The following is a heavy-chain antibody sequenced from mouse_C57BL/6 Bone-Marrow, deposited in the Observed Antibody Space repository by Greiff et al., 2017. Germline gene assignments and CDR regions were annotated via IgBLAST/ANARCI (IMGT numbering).Heavy chain of an antibody. CDR1: GYTFTSYW. V-gene: IGHV1-55*01. CDR2: IYPGSGST. J-gene: IGHJ4*01. Sequence: VQLQQPGAELVKPGASVKMSCKASGYTFTSYWITWVKQRPGQGLEWIGDIYPGSGSTNYNEKFKSKATLTVDTSSSTAYMQRSSLTSEDSAVYYCARYYYYGSSYAMDYWGQGTSVTVSS. D-gene: IGHD1-1*01. CDR3: ARYYYYGSSYAMDY.